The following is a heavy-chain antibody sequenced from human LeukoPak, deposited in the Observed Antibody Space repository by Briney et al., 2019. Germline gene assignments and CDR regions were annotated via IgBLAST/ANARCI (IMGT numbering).Heavy chain of an antibody. CDR1: GYTFDAYY. CDR3: ARGGETLTGYYRLGGL. Sequence: ASVTVSFKSSGYTFDAYYIHWVRLAPGQGLEWMGWINPTSGGRNYAQRFQGRVTMTKDTSVSTAYMDLDSLRFDDTAVYYCARGGETLTGYYRLGGLWGQGTLVTVSS. V-gene: IGHV1-2*02. CDR2: INPTSGGR. J-gene: IGHJ4*02. D-gene: IGHD3-9*01.